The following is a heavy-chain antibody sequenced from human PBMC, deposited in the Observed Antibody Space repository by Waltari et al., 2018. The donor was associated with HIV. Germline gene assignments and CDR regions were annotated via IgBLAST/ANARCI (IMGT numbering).Heavy chain of an antibody. J-gene: IGHJ1*01. Sequence: QVQLQESGPGLVKPSETLSLTCTVSGGSISSYYWSWIRQPPGKGLEWIGYIYYSGSTNYNPSLKSRVTISVDTSKNQFSLKLSSVTAADTAVYYCARVGARRTEYFQHWGQGTLVTVSS. CDR3: ARVGARRTEYFQH. CDR1: GGSISSYY. V-gene: IGHV4-59*01. D-gene: IGHD1-26*01. CDR2: IYYSGST.